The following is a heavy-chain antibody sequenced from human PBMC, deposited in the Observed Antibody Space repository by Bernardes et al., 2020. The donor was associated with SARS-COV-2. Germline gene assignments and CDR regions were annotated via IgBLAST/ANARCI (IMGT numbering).Heavy chain of an antibody. CDR1: GFTFSDYW. V-gene: IGHV3-7*04. D-gene: IGHD6-13*01. Sequence: GSLRLSCAASGFTFSDYWMSWVRQAPGKGLEWVANIKLDGSAKYYVDSVKGRFTISRDNAKNSLSLQMNSLRAEDTAVYYCARDRESSSFYGFDYWGQGTLVTVSS. CDR2: IKLDGSAK. J-gene: IGHJ4*02. CDR3: ARDRESSSFYGFDY.